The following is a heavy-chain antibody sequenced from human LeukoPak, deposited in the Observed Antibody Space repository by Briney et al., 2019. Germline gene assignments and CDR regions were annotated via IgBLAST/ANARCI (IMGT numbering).Heavy chain of an antibody. CDR2: INSDGSIT. Sequence: GGSLRLSCAASGFTFSPYWMHWVRQAPGKGLVWVSHINSDGSITSYADSVKGRFTISRDNAQNTLYLQMNSLRAEDTAVYYCARGTALQDYWGQGTLVTVSS. D-gene: IGHD2/OR15-2a*01. CDR3: ARGTALQDY. V-gene: IGHV3-74*01. CDR1: GFTFSPYW. J-gene: IGHJ4*02.